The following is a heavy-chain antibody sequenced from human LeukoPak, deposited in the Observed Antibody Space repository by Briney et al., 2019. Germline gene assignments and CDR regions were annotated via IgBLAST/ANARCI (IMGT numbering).Heavy chain of an antibody. Sequence: ASVKVSCKASGYTFTGYYMHWVRQAPGQGLVWMGWINPNSGGTNYAQKFQGWVTMTRDTSISTAYMELSRLRSDDTAVYYCARAGYSYGPGAPNWFDPWGQGTLVTVSS. CDR3: ARAGYSYGPGAPNWFDP. CDR2: INPNSGGT. D-gene: IGHD5-18*01. J-gene: IGHJ5*02. V-gene: IGHV1-2*04. CDR1: GYTFTGYY.